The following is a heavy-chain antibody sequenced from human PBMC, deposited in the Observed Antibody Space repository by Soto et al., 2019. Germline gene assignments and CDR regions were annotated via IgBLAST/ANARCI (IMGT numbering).Heavy chain of an antibody. Sequence: QVQLQESGPGLAKPSETLSLTCTVSGGSISSYYWSWIRQPPGKGLEWIGYIYYSGSTNYNPSLKSRVTISVDTSKNQFSLKLSSVTAADTAVYYCARVGSGWSPVDYWGQGTLVTVSS. CDR2: IYYSGST. J-gene: IGHJ4*02. CDR1: GGSISSYY. V-gene: IGHV4-59*01. CDR3: ARVGSGWSPVDY. D-gene: IGHD6-19*01.